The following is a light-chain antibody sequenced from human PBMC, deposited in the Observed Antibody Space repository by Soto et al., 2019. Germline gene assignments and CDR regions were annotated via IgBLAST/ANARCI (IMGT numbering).Light chain of an antibody. CDR1: QSVGSN. CDR3: QQRNNWPPVT. Sequence: EIVLTQSPATLSLSPGERATLSCRASQSVGSNLAWYQQKPGQAPRLLIYDASNRATGIPGRFSGSGSGTDFTLTISSLEPEDFAVYFWQQRNNWPPVTFGGGTNVEI. CDR2: DAS. J-gene: IGKJ4*01. V-gene: IGKV3-11*01.